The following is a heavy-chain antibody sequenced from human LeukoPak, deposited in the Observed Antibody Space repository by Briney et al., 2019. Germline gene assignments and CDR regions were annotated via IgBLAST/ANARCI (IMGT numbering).Heavy chain of an antibody. CDR1: GLTFSSYG. CDR2: VRYDGSNY. V-gene: IGHV3-30*02. CDR3: ARDGVEFYNWFDP. Sequence: PGGSLRLSCAASGLTFSSYGMHWVRQAPGKGLGWVAYVRYDGSNYYYPDSVKGRFTISRDNAKNTLYLQMNSLRAEDTAVYYCARDGVEFYNWFDPWGQGTLVTVSS. J-gene: IGHJ5*02. D-gene: IGHD2-21*01.